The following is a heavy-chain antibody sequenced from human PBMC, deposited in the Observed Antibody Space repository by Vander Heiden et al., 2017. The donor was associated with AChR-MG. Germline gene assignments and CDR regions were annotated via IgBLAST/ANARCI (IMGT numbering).Heavy chain of an antibody. D-gene: IGHD2-2*01. V-gene: IGHV3-33*01. J-gene: IGHJ4*02. CDR1: GFIFRDYG. CDR2: TWYDGNNK. Sequence: QVQLVASGGGVVQPGRSLRLSCAASGFIFRDYGRHWVRQAPGKGLEWVAMTWYDGNNKYYAESVKGRFTISKDNSQDTLYLQMDSLRADDTAVYYCAREAFSTSFDYWGQGTLVTVS. CDR3: AREAFSTSFDY.